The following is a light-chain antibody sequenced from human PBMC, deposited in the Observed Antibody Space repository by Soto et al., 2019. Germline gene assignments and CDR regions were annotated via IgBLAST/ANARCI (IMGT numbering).Light chain of an antibody. CDR1: QSVSSN. CDR2: AVS. CDR3: QQYDIWPPYT. J-gene: IGKJ2*01. Sequence: EILMTQSPATLSVSPGERATLSCRASQSVSSNLAWYQQKPGQAPRLLIYAVSTRATGIPARFSGSGSGTEFTLTINSLQSEDFAIYYCQQYDIWPPYTFGQGTKVDIK. V-gene: IGKV3-15*01.